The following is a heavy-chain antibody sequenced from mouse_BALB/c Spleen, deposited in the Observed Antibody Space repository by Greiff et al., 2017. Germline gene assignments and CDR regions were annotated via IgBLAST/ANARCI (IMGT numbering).Heavy chain of an antibody. CDR2: ISSGGST. V-gene: IGHV5-6-5*01. J-gene: IGHJ2*01. D-gene: IGHD1-1*01. Sequence: EVKLMESGGGLVKPGGSLKLSCAASGFTFSSYAMSWVRQTPEKRLEWVASISSGGSTYYPDSVKGRFTISRDNARNILYLQMSSLRSEDTAMYYCARGDYYGSRRVPLDDWGQGTTLTVSS. CDR1: GFTFSSYA. CDR3: ARGDYYGSRRVPLDD.